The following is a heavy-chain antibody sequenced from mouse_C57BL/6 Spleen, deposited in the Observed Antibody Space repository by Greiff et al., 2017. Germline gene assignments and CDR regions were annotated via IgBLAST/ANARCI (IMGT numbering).Heavy chain of an antibody. D-gene: IGHD1-1*01. CDR3: AIRGYAMDY. Sequence: QVQLQQSGAELVRPGTSVKVSCKASGYAFTNYLIEWVKQRPGQGLEWIGVINPGSGGTNYNEKFKGKATLTADKSSSTAYMQLSSLTSEDSAVYFCAIRGYAMDYWGQGASVTVSS. CDR2: INPGSGGT. V-gene: IGHV1-54*01. CDR1: GYAFTNYL. J-gene: IGHJ4*01.